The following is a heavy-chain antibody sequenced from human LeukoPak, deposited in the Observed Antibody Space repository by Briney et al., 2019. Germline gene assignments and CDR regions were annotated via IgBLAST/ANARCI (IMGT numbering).Heavy chain of an antibody. CDR1: GFTFTSSA. D-gene: IGHD2-2*01. J-gene: IGHJ6*02. V-gene: IGHV3-23*01. Sequence: GSLRLSCAASGFTFTSSAMSWVRQAPGKGLEWVSAISGSGGSTYYADSVKGRFTISRDNSKNTLYLQMNSLRAEDTAVYYCAKAQRYCSSTSCFNYYYYYGMDVWGQGTTVTVSS. CDR2: ISGSGGST. CDR3: AKAQRYCSSTSCFNYYYYYGMDV.